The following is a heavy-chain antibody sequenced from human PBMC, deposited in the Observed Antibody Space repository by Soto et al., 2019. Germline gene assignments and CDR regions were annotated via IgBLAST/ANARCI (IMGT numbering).Heavy chain of an antibody. CDR1: GLTSCHYA. D-gene: IGHD3-16*01. V-gene: IGHV3-23*01. CDR3: AKGPRYVLRGVADY. CDR2: ISGSGGST. J-gene: IGHJ4*02. Sequence: CGVSGLTSCHYAMSRIKQDQGKGLEWVSAISGSGGSTYYADSVKGRFTISRDNSKNTLYLQMNSLRAEDTAVYYSAKGPRYVLRGVADYWGQGTLVTVSS.